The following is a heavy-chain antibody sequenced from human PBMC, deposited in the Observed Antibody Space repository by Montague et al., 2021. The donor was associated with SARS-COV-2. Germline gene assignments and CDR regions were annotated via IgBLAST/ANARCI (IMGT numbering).Heavy chain of an antibody. CDR3: ARGTAYDHVYY. Sequence: SETLSLTCTASSGSLSGYYWNWIRQPPGKGLEWIGFTHYSGTTKYYPSLKSRLNMSLDTSKNQFSLTLNSVTAADTAIYYCARGTAYDHVYYWGQGAPVTVAS. CDR2: THYSGTT. D-gene: IGHD2-8*02. J-gene: IGHJ4*02. V-gene: IGHV4-59*12. CDR1: SGSLSGYY.